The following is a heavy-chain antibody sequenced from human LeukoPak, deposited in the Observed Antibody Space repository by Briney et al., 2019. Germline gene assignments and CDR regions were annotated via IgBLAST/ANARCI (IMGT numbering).Heavy chain of an antibody. Sequence: ASVKVSCKASGYTFTSYYMHWVRQAPGQGLEWMGIINPGGGSTSYAQKFQGRVTMTRDMSTSTVYMELSSLRSEDTAVYYCARGGPVDYYDSSGYAFDPWGQGTLVTVSS. CDR1: GYTFTSYY. CDR2: INPGGGST. J-gene: IGHJ5*02. CDR3: ARGGPVDYYDSSGYAFDP. D-gene: IGHD3-22*01. V-gene: IGHV1-46*01.